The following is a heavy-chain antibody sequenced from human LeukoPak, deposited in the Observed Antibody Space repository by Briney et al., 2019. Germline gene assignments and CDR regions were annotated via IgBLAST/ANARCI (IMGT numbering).Heavy chain of an antibody. D-gene: IGHD5-18*01. V-gene: IGHV3-30*02. J-gene: IGHJ4*02. CDR3: AKGGTAMSGCDY. Sequence: GGSLRLSCAASGFTFSSYGMHWVRQAPGKGLEWVAFIRYDGSNKYYADSVKGRFTISRDNAKNSLYLQMNSLRAEDTAVYYCAKGGTAMSGCDYWGQGTLVTVSS. CDR2: IRYDGSNK. CDR1: GFTFSSYG.